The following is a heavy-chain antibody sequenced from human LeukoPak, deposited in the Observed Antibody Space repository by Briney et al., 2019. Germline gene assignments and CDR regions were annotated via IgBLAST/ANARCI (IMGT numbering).Heavy chain of an antibody. CDR1: GYTFTSYA. CDR2: ITPSGGT. CDR3: AKDMRSRGYSGYDCFDY. D-gene: IGHD5-12*01. V-gene: IGHV1-2*02. Sequence: ASVKVSCKASGYTFTSYAMHWVRQAPGQGLEWMGWITPSGGTNYPQKFQGRVTMTRDTSTSTAYMEVSRLRSDDTAVYYCAKDMRSRGYSGYDCFDYWGQGTLVTVSS. J-gene: IGHJ4*02.